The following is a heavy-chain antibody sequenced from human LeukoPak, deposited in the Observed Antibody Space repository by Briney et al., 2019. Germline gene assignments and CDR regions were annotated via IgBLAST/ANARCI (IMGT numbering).Heavy chain of an antibody. CDR3: ARVGTTGATADN. V-gene: IGHV1-46*01. CDR1: GYIFTTYY. CDR2: INPRGGST. D-gene: IGHD4-11*01. Sequence: ASVKVSCKASGYIFTTYYMHWLRQAPGQGPEWMGIINPRGGSTDYAQKFQGRVTMTSDTSTSTVYMELKSLRSEDTAVYFCARVGTTGATADNWGQGTLVAVSS. J-gene: IGHJ4*02.